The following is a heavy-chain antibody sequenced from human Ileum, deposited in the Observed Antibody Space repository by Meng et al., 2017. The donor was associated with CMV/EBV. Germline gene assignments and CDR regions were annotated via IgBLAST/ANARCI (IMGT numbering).Heavy chain of an antibody. Sequence: GGSLRLPCAGSGFTFGNYGMHWVRQAPGKGLEWVAFIRYDSYTEKYADSVEGRFTISRDNSRNMLFLQMNSLRPEDTAIYYCAKQGATKDLDYWGQGTLVTVSS. D-gene: IGHD1-26*01. CDR2: IRYDSYTE. V-gene: IGHV3-30*02. CDR1: GFTFGNYG. J-gene: IGHJ4*02. CDR3: AKQGATKDLDY.